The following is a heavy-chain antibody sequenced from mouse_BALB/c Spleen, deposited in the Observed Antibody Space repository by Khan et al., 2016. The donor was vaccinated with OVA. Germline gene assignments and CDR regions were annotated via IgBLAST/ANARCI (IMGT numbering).Heavy chain of an antibody. J-gene: IGHJ4*01. D-gene: IGHD2-2*01. Sequence: EVQLLETGGGVVKPGGSLKLSCSASGFTFSSYAMSWVRQTPEKRLEWVATISSGGHYTFYPDSVKGRFTISRDSAKNTLYLQMSSLRSEDTAMYYCARSLVDYYAMDYWGQGTSVTVSS. CDR1: GFTFSSYA. CDR2: ISSGGHYT. CDR3: ARSLVDYYAMDY. V-gene: IGHV5-9-3*01.